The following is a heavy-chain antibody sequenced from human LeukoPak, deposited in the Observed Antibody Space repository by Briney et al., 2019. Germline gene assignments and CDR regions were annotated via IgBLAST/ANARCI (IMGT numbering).Heavy chain of an antibody. D-gene: IGHD3-22*01. CDR3: ASLNYYDSSGYYESLTPPDY. CDR1: GFTFSSYS. CDR2: ITSSSSYI. V-gene: IGHV3-21*01. J-gene: IGHJ4*02. Sequence: GGSLRLSCAASGFTFSSYSMNWVRQAPGNGLEWVSSITSSSSYIYYADSVKGRFTISRDNAKNSLYLQMNSLRAEDTAVYYCASLNYYDSSGYYESLTPPDYWGQGTLVTVSS.